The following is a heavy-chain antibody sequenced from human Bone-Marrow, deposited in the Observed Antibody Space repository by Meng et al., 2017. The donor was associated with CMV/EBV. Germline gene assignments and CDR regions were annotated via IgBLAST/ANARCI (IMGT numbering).Heavy chain of an antibody. CDR2: ISWNSGSI. CDR3: ARLYSSSSGKGMDV. CDR1: GFTFDDYA. J-gene: IGHJ6*02. D-gene: IGHD6-6*01. V-gene: IGHV3-9*01. Sequence: SLKISCAASGFTFDDYAMHWVRQAPGKGLEWVSGISWNSGSIGYADSVKGRFTISRDNAKNSLYLQMNSLRAEDTAIYYCARLYSSSSGKGMDVWGQGTTVTVSS.